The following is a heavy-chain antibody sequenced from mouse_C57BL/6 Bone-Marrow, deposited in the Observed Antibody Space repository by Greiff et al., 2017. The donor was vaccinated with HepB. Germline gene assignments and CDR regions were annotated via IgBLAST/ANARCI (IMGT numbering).Heavy chain of an antibody. V-gene: IGHV5-15*01. CDR2: ISNLAYSI. Sequence: EVKLVESGGGLVQPGGSLKLSCAASGFTFSDYGMAWVRQAPRKGPEWVAFISNLAYSIYYADTVTGRFTISRENAKNTLYLEMSSLRSEDTAMYYCARHGYYGSSSFYAMDYWGQGTSVTVSS. CDR1: GFTFSDYG. J-gene: IGHJ4*01. CDR3: ARHGYYGSSSFYAMDY. D-gene: IGHD1-1*01.